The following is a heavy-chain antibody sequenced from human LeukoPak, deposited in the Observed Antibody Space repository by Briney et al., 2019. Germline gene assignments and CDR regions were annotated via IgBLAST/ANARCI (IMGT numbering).Heavy chain of an antibody. CDR1: GFTFSSYA. CDR2: ISGSGGST. D-gene: IGHD5-18*01. J-gene: IGHJ4*02. V-gene: IGHV3-23*01. Sequence: GGSLRLSCAASGFTFSSYAMSWVRQAPGEGLEWVSAISGSGGSTYYADSVKGRFTISRDNSKNTLYLQMNSLRAEDTAVYYCAPSNGFGIQLWFDYWGQGTLVTVSS. CDR3: APSNGFGIQLWFDY.